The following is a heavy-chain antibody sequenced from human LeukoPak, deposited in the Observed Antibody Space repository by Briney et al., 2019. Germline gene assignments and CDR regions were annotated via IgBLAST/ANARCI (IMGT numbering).Heavy chain of an antibody. CDR3: ARDGGEGGYGFDY. J-gene: IGHJ4*02. CDR2: ISYDGSNK. D-gene: IGHD5-12*01. Sequence: SGGSLRLSCAASGFTFSSYAMHWVRQAPGKGPEWVAIISYDGSNKYYADSVKGRFTISRDNSKNTLYLQMNSLRAEDTAVYYCARDGGEGGYGFDYWGQGTLVTVSS. CDR1: GFTFSSYA. V-gene: IGHV3-30-3*01.